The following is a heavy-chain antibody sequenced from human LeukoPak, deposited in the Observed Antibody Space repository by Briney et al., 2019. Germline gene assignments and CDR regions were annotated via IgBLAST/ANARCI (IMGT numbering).Heavy chain of an antibody. D-gene: IGHD6-25*01. CDR3: ARDVGSGNDY. J-gene: IGHJ4*02. Sequence: GGSLRLSCAASGFTFSSYGMHWVRQAPGKGLGWVAVIWYDGSNKYYADSVKGRFTISRDNSKNTLYLQMNSLRAEDTAVYYCARDVGSGNDYWGQGTLVTVSS. CDR1: GFTFSSYG. CDR2: IWYDGSNK. V-gene: IGHV3-33*01.